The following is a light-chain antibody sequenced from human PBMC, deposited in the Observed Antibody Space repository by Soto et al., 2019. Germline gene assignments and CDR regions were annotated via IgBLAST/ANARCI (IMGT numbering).Light chain of an antibody. J-gene: IGKJ4*01. CDR1: QSVSSY. V-gene: IGKV3-11*01. Sequence: EIVLTQSPATLSLSPGERATLSCRASQSVSSYLAWYQQNPGQAPRLLIYDASNRATGIPARFSGSGSGTDFALSISSLEPEDFAVYSCQQRSNWPTFGGGTKVEIK. CDR3: QQRSNWPT. CDR2: DAS.